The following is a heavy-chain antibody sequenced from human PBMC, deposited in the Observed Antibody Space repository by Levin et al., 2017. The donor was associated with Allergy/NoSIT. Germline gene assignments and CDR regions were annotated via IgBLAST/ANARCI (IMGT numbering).Heavy chain of an antibody. Sequence: GGSLRLSCKGSGYSFTSYWISWVRQMPGKGLEWMGRIDPSDSYTNYSPSFQGHVTIAADKAISTAYLQWSSLKASASAMYSCARTFRRGYSYAYSYYYMDVWGPGTTVTVSS. CDR3: ARTFRRGYSYAYSYYYMDV. CDR2: IDPSDSYT. D-gene: IGHD5-18*01. J-gene: IGHJ6*03. V-gene: IGHV5-10-1*01. CDR1: GYSFTSYW.